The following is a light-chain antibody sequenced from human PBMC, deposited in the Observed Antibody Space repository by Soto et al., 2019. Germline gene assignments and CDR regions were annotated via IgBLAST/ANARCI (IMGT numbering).Light chain of an antibody. CDR3: QQYNAYYS. Sequence: DIQMTQSPSSLSVSVGYRVTITCRASQGISTYLNWYQQKPGKAPVLLIYDASTLQGGVPSRFSGTGSGTEFTLTISSLQPEDFATYYCQQYNAYYSFGQGTKVDIK. J-gene: IGKJ2*03. CDR2: DAS. V-gene: IGKV1-5*01. CDR1: QGISTY.